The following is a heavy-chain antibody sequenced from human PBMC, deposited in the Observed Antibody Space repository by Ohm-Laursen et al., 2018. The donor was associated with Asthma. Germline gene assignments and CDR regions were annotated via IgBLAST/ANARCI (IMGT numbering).Heavy chain of an antibody. V-gene: IGHV3-7*01. D-gene: IGHD1-14*01. CDR3: ARCHKKVDHEGAY. J-gene: IGHJ4*02. CDR1: GFTFSTYW. CDR2: TNEDGSEI. Sequence: SLRLSCAASGFTFSTYWMSWVRQAPGKGLEWVANTNEDGSEIYYVDSVKGRFTISRDNAKSSLYLQMNSLRVEDTAVYYCARCHKKVDHEGAYWGQGILVTVSS.